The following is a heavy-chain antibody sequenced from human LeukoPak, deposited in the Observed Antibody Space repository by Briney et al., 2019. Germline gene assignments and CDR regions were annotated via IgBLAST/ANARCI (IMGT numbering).Heavy chain of an antibody. D-gene: IGHD3-10*01. CDR2: ISYDDTNK. Sequence: GRSLRLSCAASGFTFSNYALHWVRQAPGKGLEWVAVISYDDTNKYYVDSVKGRFTISRDNSKNTLYLQMNSLRAEDTAFYYCAKGSAQYYFDSWGQGTLVTVSS. CDR3: AKGSAQYYFDS. J-gene: IGHJ4*02. CDR1: GFTFSNYA. V-gene: IGHV3-30*04.